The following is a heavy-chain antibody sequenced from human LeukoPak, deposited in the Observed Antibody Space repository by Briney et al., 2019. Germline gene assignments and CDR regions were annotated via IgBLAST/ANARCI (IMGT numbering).Heavy chain of an antibody. J-gene: IGHJ4*02. CDR2: ISYDGSNK. Sequence: GGSLRLSCAASGFTFSNYAMYWVRQAPGKGLEWVAVISYDGSNKYYADSVKGRFTISRDNSKNKLYLQMNSLRAEDTAVYYCARSYCSGSTWSAPDYWGQGTLVTVS. CDR3: ARSYCSGSTWSAPDY. CDR1: GFTFSNYA. D-gene: IGHD2-15*01. V-gene: IGHV3-30*04.